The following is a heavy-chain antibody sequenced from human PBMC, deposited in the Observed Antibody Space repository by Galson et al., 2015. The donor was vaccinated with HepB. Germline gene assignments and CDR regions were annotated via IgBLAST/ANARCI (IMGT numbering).Heavy chain of an antibody. Sequence: SVKVSCKASGYSFTSFYLHWVRQTPGHGLEWMAIIDPSGGSTSYTQKLQGRITVTRDTSTSTVYMEMRSLRSEDTAIYYCVRSQLTTHRRPLGFWGQGTLVTVSS. D-gene: IGHD4-11*01. CDR1: GYSFTSFY. J-gene: IGHJ4*02. CDR3: VRSQLTTHRRPLGF. V-gene: IGHV1-46*04. CDR2: IDPSGGST.